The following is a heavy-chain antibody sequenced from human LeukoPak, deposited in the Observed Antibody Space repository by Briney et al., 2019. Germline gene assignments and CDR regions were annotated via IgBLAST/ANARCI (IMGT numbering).Heavy chain of an antibody. CDR1: GYTFTSYD. J-gene: IGHJ5*02. D-gene: IGHD3-16*01. CDR2: MNPNSGNT. CDR3: ARGRRLRLGEFRWFDP. V-gene: IGHV1-8*03. Sequence: ASVKASCKASGYTFTSYDINWVRQATGQGLEWMGWMNPNSGNTGYAQKFQGRVTITRNTSISTAYMELSSLRSEDTAVYYCARGRRLRLGEFRWFDPWGQGTLVTVPS.